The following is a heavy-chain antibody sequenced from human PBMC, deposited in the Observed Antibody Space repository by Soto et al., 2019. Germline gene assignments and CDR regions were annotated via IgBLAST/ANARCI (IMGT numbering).Heavy chain of an antibody. Sequence: EVQLLESGGGLVQPGGSLRLSCAASGFTFSSYAMWWVRQAPGKGLECVSAISGGGETTYYADSVKGRFTISRDNSKSTLSLQMNSLRAEDTAVYYCALNSGSGSYYFDYWGQGTLVTVSS. D-gene: IGHD3-10*01. J-gene: IGHJ4*02. V-gene: IGHV3-23*01. CDR1: GFTFSSYA. CDR3: ALNSGSGSYYFDY. CDR2: ISGGGETT.